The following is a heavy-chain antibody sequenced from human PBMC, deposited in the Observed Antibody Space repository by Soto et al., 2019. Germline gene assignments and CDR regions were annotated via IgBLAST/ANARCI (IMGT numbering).Heavy chain of an antibody. D-gene: IGHD3-10*01. J-gene: IGHJ5*02. CDR1: GFTFKNFA. CDR3: AKDAVAYNGEWDWFYL. CDR2: IGGSGSSA. V-gene: IGHV3-23*01. Sequence: EVQLLESGGGLVQPGGSLRLSCAASGFTFKNFAVSWVRQAPGKEMEWVSAIGGSGSSANYADSVKGRFTVSRDDSKSTLYLQMSGLRVDDTALYYCAKDAVAYNGEWDWFYLWGQGTLVTVSS.